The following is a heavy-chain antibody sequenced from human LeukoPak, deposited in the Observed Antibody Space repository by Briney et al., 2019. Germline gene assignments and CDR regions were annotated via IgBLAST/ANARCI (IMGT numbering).Heavy chain of an antibody. J-gene: IGHJ6*02. D-gene: IGHD6-13*01. CDR3: ARDDQSAAYSYYGMDV. CDR2: INPSGGST. V-gene: IGHV1-46*01. CDR1: GYTFTSYY. Sequence: ASVKVSCKASGYTFTSYYMHWVRQAPGQGLEWMGIINPSGGSTSYAQKFQGRVTMTRDTSTSTVYMELSSLRSEDTAVYYCARDDQSAAYSYYGMDVWGQGTTVTVSS.